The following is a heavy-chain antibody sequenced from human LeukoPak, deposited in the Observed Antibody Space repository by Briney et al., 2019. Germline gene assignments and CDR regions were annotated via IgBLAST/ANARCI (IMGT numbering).Heavy chain of an antibody. CDR3: AKEDHFAS. V-gene: IGHV3-9*01. Sequence: PGGSPRLSCAASGFTFSTYAMSWVRQAPGKGLEWVSGITWNSGSIGYADSVRGRFTISRDNAKNSLYLEMNSLRAEDTALYYCAKEDHFASWGQGTLVTVSS. J-gene: IGHJ4*02. CDR1: GFTFSTYA. CDR2: ITWNSGSI.